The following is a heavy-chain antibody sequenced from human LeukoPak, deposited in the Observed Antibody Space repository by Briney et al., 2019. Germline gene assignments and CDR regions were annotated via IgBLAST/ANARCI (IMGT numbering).Heavy chain of an antibody. CDR3: ARRPQSYIGV. J-gene: IGHJ6*03. CDR2: INYSGST. CDR1: GGSISSYY. Sequence: PSETLSLTCTVSGGSISSYYWSWIRQPPGKGLEWIGSINYSGSTYYNPSLKSRVTISVDTSKNQFSLKLSSVTAADTAVYYCARRPQSYIGVWGKGTTVTVSS. D-gene: IGHD6-6*01. V-gene: IGHV4-59*05.